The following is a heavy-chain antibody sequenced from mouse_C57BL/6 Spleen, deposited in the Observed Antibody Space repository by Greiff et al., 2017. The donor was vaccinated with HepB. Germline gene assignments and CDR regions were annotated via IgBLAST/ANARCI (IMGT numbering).Heavy chain of an antibody. J-gene: IGHJ4*01. V-gene: IGHV1-82*01. CDR2: IYPGDGDT. CDR3: AIDYDGYYNAMDY. CDR1: GYAFSSSW. D-gene: IGHD2-3*01. Sequence: VQLQQSGPELVKPGASVKISCKASGYAFSSSWMNWVKQRPGKGLEWIGRIYPGDGDTNYNGKFKGKATLTADKSSSTAYMQLSSLTSEDSAVYFCAIDYDGYYNAMDYWGQGTSVTVSS.